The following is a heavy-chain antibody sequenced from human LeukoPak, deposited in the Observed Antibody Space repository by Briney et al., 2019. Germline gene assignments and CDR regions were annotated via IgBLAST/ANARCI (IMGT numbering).Heavy chain of an antibody. CDR1: GFTFGNYV. CDR2: INGGGGST. J-gene: IGHJ6*02. V-gene: IGHV3-23*01. CDR3: ARDSVQLWCMDV. D-gene: IGHD5-18*01. Sequence: PGGSLRLSCAASGFTFGNYVMNWVRQAPGKGLEWVSSINGGGGSTFYADSVKGRFTISRDNAKNSLYLQMNSLRAEDTAVYYCARDSVQLWCMDVWGQGTTVTVSS.